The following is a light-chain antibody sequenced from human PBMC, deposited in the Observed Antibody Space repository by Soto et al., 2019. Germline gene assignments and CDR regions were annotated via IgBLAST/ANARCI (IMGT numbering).Light chain of an antibody. CDR1: QGIATY. Sequence: DIQMTQSPSSLSASVGDRVTITCRASQGIATYLNWYQQRPGRAPKLLIFAASTLRSGVPSGFTGRGSGTDFTLTISSLQPEDFATYYCQQTYSIPQTFGQGTRVEFK. J-gene: IGKJ1*01. V-gene: IGKV1-39*01. CDR3: QQTYSIPQT. CDR2: AAS.